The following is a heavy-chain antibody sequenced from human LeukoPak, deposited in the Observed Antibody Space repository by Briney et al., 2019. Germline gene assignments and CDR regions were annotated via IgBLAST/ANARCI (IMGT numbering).Heavy chain of an antibody. CDR1: GFTFTSSA. Sequence: GASVKVSCKASGFTFTSSAVQWVRQARGQRLEWIGWIVVGSGNTNYAQKFQERVTITRDMSTSTAYMELSSLRSEDTAVYYCAVCSSSWHGLGFDYWGQGTQVTVSS. CDR2: IVVGSGNT. D-gene: IGHD6-13*01. CDR3: AVCSSSWHGLGFDY. J-gene: IGHJ4*02. V-gene: IGHV1-58*01.